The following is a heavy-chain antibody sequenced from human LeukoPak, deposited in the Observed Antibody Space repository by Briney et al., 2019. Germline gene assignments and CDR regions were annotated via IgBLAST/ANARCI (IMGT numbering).Heavy chain of an antibody. Sequence: ASVKVSCKVSGYTFTSYAISWVRQAPGQGLEWMGWISAYNGNTNYAQKLQGRVTMTTDTSTSTAYMELRSLRSDDTAVYYCARDLHYRAWDSGGYRFDYWGQGTLVTVSFDYWGQGTLVTVSS. CDR3: ARDLHYRAWDSGGYRFDYWGQGTLVTVSFDY. D-gene: IGHD4-17*01. CDR2: ISAYNGNT. V-gene: IGHV1-18*01. CDR1: GYTFTSYA. J-gene: IGHJ4*02.